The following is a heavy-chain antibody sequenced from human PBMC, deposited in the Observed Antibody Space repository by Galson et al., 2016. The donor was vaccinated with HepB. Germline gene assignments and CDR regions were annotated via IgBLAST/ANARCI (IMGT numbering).Heavy chain of an antibody. V-gene: IGHV2-5*01. CDR3: EHSRSVTPDWSFDL. CDR1: GFSLRTSGVG. CDR2: IYWNDDK. D-gene: IGHD2-21*02. Sequence: PALVKPTQTLTLTCSFSGFSLRTSGVGVAWLRQPPGKALEWLALIYWNDDKIYSPSLKSRLTIPKDTSKNQVVLTMTNMDPVDTATYFCEHSRSVTPDWSFDLWGRGTLVT. J-gene: IGHJ2*01.